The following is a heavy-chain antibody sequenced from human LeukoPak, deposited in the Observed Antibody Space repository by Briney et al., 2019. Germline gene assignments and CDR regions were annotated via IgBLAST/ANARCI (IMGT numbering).Heavy chain of an antibody. D-gene: IGHD6-13*01. J-gene: IGHJ3*02. Sequence: KTSETLSLTCTVSGGSISSSSYYWGWIRQPPGEGLEWIGSIYYSGSTYYNPSLKSRVTISVDTSKNQFSLKLSSVTAADTAVYYCARDIRQQLVNDAFDIWGQGTMVTVSS. CDR2: IYYSGST. CDR1: GGSISSSSYY. CDR3: ARDIRQQLVNDAFDI. V-gene: IGHV4-39*07.